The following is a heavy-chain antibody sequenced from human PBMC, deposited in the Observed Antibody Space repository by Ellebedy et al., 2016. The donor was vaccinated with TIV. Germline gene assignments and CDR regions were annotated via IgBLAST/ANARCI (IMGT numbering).Heavy chain of an antibody. V-gene: IGHV4-4*02. CDR1: GGSIDSNNW. CDR3: ERQYSSGGSFDY. D-gene: IGHD6-19*01. CDR2: IHQSGNA. J-gene: IGHJ4*02. Sequence: MPSETLSLTCAVSGGSIDSNNWWTWVRQPPGKGLEWIGEIHQSGNANYNPSLRSRATISVDKSKNPFALELSSVTAADTALYYCERQYSSGGSFDYWGQGTLVTVSS.